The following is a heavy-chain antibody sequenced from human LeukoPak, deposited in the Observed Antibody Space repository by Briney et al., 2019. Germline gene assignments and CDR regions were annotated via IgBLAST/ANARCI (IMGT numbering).Heavy chain of an antibody. D-gene: IGHD3-10*01. J-gene: IGHJ4*02. V-gene: IGHV3-20*04. CDR3: ARASYGSGNGYYFDY. CDR2: INWNGGST. Sequence: GGSLRLSCAASGLTFSSYSMNWVRQAPGKGLEWVSGINWNGGSTGYADSVKGRFTISRDNAKNSLYLQMNSLRAEDTALYYCARASYGSGNGYYFDYWGQGTLVTVSS. CDR1: GLTFSSYS.